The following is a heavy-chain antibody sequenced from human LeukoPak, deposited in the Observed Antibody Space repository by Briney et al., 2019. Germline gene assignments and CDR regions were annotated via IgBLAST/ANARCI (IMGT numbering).Heavy chain of an antibody. V-gene: IGHV3-23*01. D-gene: IGHD2-2*01. J-gene: IGHJ5*02. Sequence: GGSLRLPCAASGFTFSSYAMSWVRQAPGKGLEWVSTISGGGGSTYYADSVKGRFTISRDNSKNTLYLQMYSLGAEDTAVYYCARLPAAINGYFDPWGQGTLVTVSS. CDR2: ISGGGGST. CDR3: ARLPAAINGYFDP. CDR1: GFTFSSYA.